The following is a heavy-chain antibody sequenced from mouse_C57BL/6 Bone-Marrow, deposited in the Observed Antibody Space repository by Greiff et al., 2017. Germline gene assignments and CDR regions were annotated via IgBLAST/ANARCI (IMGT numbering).Heavy chain of an antibody. D-gene: IGHD1-1*01. CDR2: IDPENGDT. CDR3: TTLLITTLDY. V-gene: IGHV14-4*01. Sequence: VQLQQSGAELVRPGASVTLSCTASGFNIKDGYMHWVKQRPEQGLEWIVWIDPENGDTEYTSKFQGKATITADTSSNTAYLQLSTLTSGDTAVYYCTTLLITTLDYWGQGTSVTGSS. J-gene: IGHJ4*01. CDR1: GFNIKDGY.